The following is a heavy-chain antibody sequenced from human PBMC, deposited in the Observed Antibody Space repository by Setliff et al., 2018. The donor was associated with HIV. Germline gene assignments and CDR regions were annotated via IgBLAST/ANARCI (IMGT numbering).Heavy chain of an antibody. J-gene: IGHJ4*02. CDR1: GVSISSGGYY. Sequence: SETLSLTCTVSGVSISSGGYYWNWIRQHPGKGLEWIGYISSRGSTYYNPSLKSRITMSVDTSQNQVSLKLSPVTAADTAVYFCARLEKLDDISYFDYWGQGTLVTVSS. CDR3: ARLEKLDDISYFDY. D-gene: IGHD3-3*02. V-gene: IGHV4-31*03. CDR2: ISSRGST.